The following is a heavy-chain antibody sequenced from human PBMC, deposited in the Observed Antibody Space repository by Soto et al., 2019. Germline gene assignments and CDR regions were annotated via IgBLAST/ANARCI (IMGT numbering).Heavy chain of an antibody. CDR2: ISDRGVTT. CDR1: GFTFSKYA. J-gene: IGHJ3*02. CDR3: AKVTGTGVIRVGDFDI. D-gene: IGHD2-8*02. V-gene: IGHV3-23*01. Sequence: EVQLLESGGGVVQPGGSLRLSCAASGFTFSKYAMSWVRQDPGKWMDWVSGISDRGVTTYSADSVKGRVTISRDNSTHTLYLQMHRLRAEHTSDYCWAKVTGTGVIRVGDFDIWGQGTMVTVSS.